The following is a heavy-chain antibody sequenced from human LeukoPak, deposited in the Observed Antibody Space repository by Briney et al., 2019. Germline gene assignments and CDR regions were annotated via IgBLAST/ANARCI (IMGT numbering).Heavy chain of an antibody. CDR2: IYYSGST. CDR3: ARRGGGRVGSGSYWYFDY. J-gene: IGHJ4*02. Sequence: PSETLSLTSTVSGGSISSYYWSWIRQPPGKGLEWIGYIYYSGSTNYNPSLKSRVTISVDTSKNQFSLKLSSVTAADTAVYYCARRGGGRVGSGSYWYFDYWGQGTLVTVSS. V-gene: IGHV4-59*08. D-gene: IGHD3-10*01. CDR1: GGSISSYY.